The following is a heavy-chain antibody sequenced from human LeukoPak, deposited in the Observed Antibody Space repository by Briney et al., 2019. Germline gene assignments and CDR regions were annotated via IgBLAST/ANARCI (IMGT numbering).Heavy chain of an antibody. D-gene: IGHD3-10*01. CDR2: IYPGDSDT. Sequence: PGASLSFSCKGSGYRYTSYWSICLSQMPEKGLKCMGIIYPGDSDTRYSPSFQGQVTISADKSISTAYLQWSSLKASDTAMYYCATGAFGHYFDYWGQGTLVTVSS. CDR1: GYRYTSYW. CDR3: ATGAFGHYFDY. J-gene: IGHJ4*02. V-gene: IGHV5-51*01.